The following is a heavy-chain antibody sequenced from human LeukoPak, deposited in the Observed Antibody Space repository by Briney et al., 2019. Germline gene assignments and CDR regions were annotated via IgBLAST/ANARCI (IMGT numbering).Heavy chain of an antibody. J-gene: IGHJ4*02. CDR2: ISAYNGNT. CDR3: ARGRGRSGSYYYFDY. V-gene: IGHV1-18*01. Sequence: ASVKVFCKASGYTFTSYGISWVRQAPGQGLEWMGWISAYNGNTNYAQKLQGRVTMTTDTSTSTAYMELRSLRSDDTAVYYCARGRGRSGSYYYFDYWGQGTLVTVSS. D-gene: IGHD1-26*01. CDR1: GYTFTSYG.